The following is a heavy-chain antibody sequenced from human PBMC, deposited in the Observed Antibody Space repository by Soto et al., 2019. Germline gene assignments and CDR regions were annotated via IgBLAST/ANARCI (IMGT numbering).Heavy chain of an antibody. CDR2: IKSKNEGGTI. CDR1: GFTFSNAW. J-gene: IGHJ6*02. CDR3: TATLTYYYITSGQKFYYPGMDV. D-gene: IGHD3-22*01. Sequence: EIQLVESGGGPVKPGGSLRLSCAASGFTFSNAWMDWVRQVPGKGLEWVGRIKSKNEGGTIDYAAPVKGRFTISRDDSKNSLFLQMNSLQIEDTAVYYCTATLTYYYITSGQKFYYPGMDVWGQGNTVTVS. V-gene: IGHV3-15*07.